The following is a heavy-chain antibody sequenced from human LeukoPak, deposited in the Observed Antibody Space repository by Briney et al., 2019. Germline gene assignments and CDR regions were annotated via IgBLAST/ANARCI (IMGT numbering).Heavy chain of an antibody. V-gene: IGHV3-53*01. D-gene: IGHD2-2*01. CDR2: IYSGGST. Sequence: GGPLKLSVAAPGLTFITYNMTGFRRAPGKGRNCVSVIYSGGSTYYADSVKGRFTVSRDNSKNTLYLQMNSLRAEDTAMYYCARGLGYCTSTTCLLPFDYWGQGTLVTVSS. J-gene: IGHJ4*02. CDR1: GLTFITYN. CDR3: ARGLGYCTSTTCLLPFDY.